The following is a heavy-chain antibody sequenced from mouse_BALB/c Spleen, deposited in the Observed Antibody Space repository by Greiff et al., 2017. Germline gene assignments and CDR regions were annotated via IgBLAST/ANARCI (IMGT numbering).Heavy chain of an antibody. J-gene: IGHJ2*01. D-gene: IGHD3-2*01. CDR1: GFTFSSYA. V-gene: IGHV5-9-3*01. CDR2: ISSGGSYT. Sequence: EVKLVESGGGLVKPGGSLKLSCAASGFTFSSYAMSWVRQTPEKRLEWVATISSGGSYTYYPDSVKGRFTISRDNAKNTLYLQMSSLRSEDTAMYYCARRGDSSGYYFDYWGQGTTLTVSS. CDR3: ARRGDSSGYYFDY.